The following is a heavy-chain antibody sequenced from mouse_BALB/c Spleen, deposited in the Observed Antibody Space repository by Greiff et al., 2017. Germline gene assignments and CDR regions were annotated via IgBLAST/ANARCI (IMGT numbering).Heavy chain of an antibody. D-gene: IGHD2-3*01. CDR3: ARGGYYVYFDY. V-gene: IGHV14-3*02. CDR1: GFNIKDTY. J-gene: IGHJ2*01. Sequence: VQLQQSGAELVKPGASVKLSCTASGFNIKDTYMHWVKQRPEQGLEWIGRIDPANGNTKYDPKFQGKATITADTSSKTAYLQLSSLTSEDTAVYYCARGGYYVYFDYWGQGTTLTVSS. CDR2: IDPANGNT.